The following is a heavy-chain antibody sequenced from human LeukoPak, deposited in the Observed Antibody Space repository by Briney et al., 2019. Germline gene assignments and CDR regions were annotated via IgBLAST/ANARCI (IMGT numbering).Heavy chain of an antibody. CDR2: ISSSSNYI. CDR3: AREGITIFGVVID. V-gene: IGHV3-21*01. D-gene: IGHD3-3*01. Sequence: GGSLRLSCAAAGFTFSSYSMNWVRQAPGRGLEWVSSISSSSNYIYYADSVKGRFTISRGNAKNSLYLQMNSLRAEDTAVYYCAREGITIFGVVIDWGQGTLVTVSS. CDR1: GFTFSSYS. J-gene: IGHJ4*02.